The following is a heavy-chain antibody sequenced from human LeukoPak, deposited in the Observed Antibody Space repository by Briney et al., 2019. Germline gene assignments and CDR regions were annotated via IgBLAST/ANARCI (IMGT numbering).Heavy chain of an antibody. CDR2: ISYDGSNK. CDR3: AKVGYYDILTGYYNVKRDY. V-gene: IGHV3-30*04. CDR1: GFSFSGYA. Sequence: GSLRLSCAASGFSFSGYAIHWVRQAPGKGLEWVAVISYDGSNKYYADSVKGRFTISRDNSKNTLYLQMNSLRAEDTAVYYCAKVGYYDILTGYYNVKRDYWGQGTLVTVSS. D-gene: IGHD3-9*01. J-gene: IGHJ4*02.